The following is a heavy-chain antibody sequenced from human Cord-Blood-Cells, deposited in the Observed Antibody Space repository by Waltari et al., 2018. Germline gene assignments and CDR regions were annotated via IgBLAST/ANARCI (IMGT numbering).Heavy chain of an antibody. CDR2: SKPNISNT. J-gene: IGHJ4*02. CDR3: AGWPRGYCSSTSCYDY. Sequence: QVQLVQSGAEVKKPGASVKVSCKASGYTFTSYDINWVRQATGQGLEWMGWSKPNISNTGYAQKFQGRVTITRNTSISTAYMELSSLRSEDTAVYYCAGWPRGYCSSTSCYDYWGQGTLVTVSS. D-gene: IGHD2-2*01. CDR1: GYTFTSYD. V-gene: IGHV1-8*03.